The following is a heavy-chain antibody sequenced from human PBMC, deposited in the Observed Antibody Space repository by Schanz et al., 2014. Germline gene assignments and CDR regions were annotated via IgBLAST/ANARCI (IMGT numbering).Heavy chain of an antibody. D-gene: IGHD6-13*01. J-gene: IGHJ5*02. Sequence: EVQLVESGGGLVKPGGSLTLSCAASRFTVTNAWMSWVRQAPGKGLEWVGRIKSKSDGGTTDYAAPVKDRFTISRDDSKNTLYLQMNSLKIEDTAVYYCATASSPVREAGAGSSFHLWGQGTLVTVSP. CDR3: ATASSPVREAGAGSSFHL. CDR2: IKSKSDGGTT. CDR1: RFTVTNAW. V-gene: IGHV3-15*01.